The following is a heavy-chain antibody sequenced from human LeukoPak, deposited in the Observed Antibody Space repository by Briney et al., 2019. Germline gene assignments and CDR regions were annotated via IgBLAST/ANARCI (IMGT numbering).Heavy chain of an antibody. CDR1: GFTFDDYA. CDR3: AKDMNPTPYYYDSSGYPGAFDI. CDR2: ISWNSGSI. Sequence: GGSLRLSCAASGFTFDDYAMHWVRQAPGKGLEWVSGISWNSGSIGYADSVKGRFTISRDNAKNSLYLQMNSLRAEDTALYYCAKDMNPTPYYYDSSGYPGAFDIWGQGTMVTVSS. J-gene: IGHJ3*02. V-gene: IGHV3-9*01. D-gene: IGHD3-22*01.